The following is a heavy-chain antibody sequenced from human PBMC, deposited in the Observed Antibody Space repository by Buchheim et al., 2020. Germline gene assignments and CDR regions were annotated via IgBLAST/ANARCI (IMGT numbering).Heavy chain of an antibody. J-gene: IGHJ6*02. CDR2: ISYDGSNK. CDR1: GFTFSSYG. CDR3: AKDTVLRFLEWLEGYYYYYGMDV. Sequence: QVQLVESGGGVVQPGRSLRLSCAASGFTFSSYGMHWVRQAPGKGLEWVAVISYDGSNKYYADSVKGRFTISRDNSKNTMYPQMNSLRAEDTAVYYCAKDTVLRFLEWLEGYYYYYGMDVWGQGTT. V-gene: IGHV3-30*18. D-gene: IGHD3-3*01.